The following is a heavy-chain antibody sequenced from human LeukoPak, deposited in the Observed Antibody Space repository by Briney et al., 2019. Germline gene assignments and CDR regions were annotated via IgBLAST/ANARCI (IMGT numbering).Heavy chain of an antibody. CDR2: IWYDGSNK. CDR3: ARVRYSGYDTDFDY. CDR1: GFTFSSYG. V-gene: IGHV3-33*01. Sequence: GGSLRLFCAASGFTFSSYGTHWVRQAPGKGLEWVAVIWYDGSNKYYADSVKGRFTISRDNSKNTLYLQMNSLRAEDTAVYYCARVRYSGYDTDFDYWGQGTLVTVSS. J-gene: IGHJ4*02. D-gene: IGHD5-12*01.